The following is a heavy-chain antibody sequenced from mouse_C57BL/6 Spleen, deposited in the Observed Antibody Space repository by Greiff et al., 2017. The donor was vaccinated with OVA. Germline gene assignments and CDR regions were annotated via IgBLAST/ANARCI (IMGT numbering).Heavy chain of an antibody. CDR1: GYTFTSYW. CDR3: ASFYSHYDYSMDY. V-gene: IGHV1-53*01. D-gene: IGHD2-5*01. J-gene: IGHJ4*01. CDR2: INPRNGGT. Sequence: VQLQQPGTELVKPGASVKLSCKASGYTFTSYWMHWVTQRPGHGLEWIGNINPRNGGTNYNEKFKSKATLTVDKSSSTAYMQLSLLTSDDSAVYYCASFYSHYDYSMDYWGQGTSVTVSS.